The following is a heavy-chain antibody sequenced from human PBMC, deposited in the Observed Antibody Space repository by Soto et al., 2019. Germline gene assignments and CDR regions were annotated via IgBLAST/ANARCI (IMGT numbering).Heavy chain of an antibody. Sequence: QVQLVQSGAEVKKPGASVKVSCKASGYTFTSYGISWVRQAPGQGLEWMGWISAYNGNTNYAQKLQGRVTMTTDTSTSTAYMELRSPRSDHTIEYYCARTTMATIPFDIWGQGTMVTVSS. D-gene: IGHD5-12*01. CDR2: ISAYNGNT. CDR3: ARTTMATIPFDI. CDR1: GYTFTSYG. V-gene: IGHV1-18*01. J-gene: IGHJ3*02.